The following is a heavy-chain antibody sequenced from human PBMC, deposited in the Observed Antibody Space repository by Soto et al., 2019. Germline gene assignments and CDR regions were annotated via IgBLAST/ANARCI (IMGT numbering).Heavy chain of an antibody. CDR2: IYYSGSA. J-gene: IGHJ6*02. CDR3: ARHGVDYGDYASYYYYGMDV. D-gene: IGHD4-17*01. V-gene: IGHV4-39*01. Sequence: SETLSLTCPVSGGSISSGPYYWGWIRQPPGKGLEWIGFIYYSGSAYYNPSLKSRVTISIDTSKNQFSLKLTSVTAADTAVFYCARHGVDYGDYASYYYYGMDVWGRGTTVTVSS. CDR1: GGSISSGPYY.